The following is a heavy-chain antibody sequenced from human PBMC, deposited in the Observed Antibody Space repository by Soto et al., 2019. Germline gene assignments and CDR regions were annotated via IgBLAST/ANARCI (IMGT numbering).Heavy chain of an antibody. CDR3: ASTLYDFWSGYLDY. D-gene: IGHD3-3*01. J-gene: IGHJ4*02. V-gene: IGHV4-61*01. CDR2: IYYSGST. CDR1: GGSVSSGSYY. Sequence: KPSETLSLTCTVSGGSVSSGSYYWSWIRQPPGKGLEWIGYIYYSGSTNYNPSLKSRVTISVDTSKNQFSLKLSSVTAADTAVYYCASTLYDFWSGYLDYWGQGTLVTVSS.